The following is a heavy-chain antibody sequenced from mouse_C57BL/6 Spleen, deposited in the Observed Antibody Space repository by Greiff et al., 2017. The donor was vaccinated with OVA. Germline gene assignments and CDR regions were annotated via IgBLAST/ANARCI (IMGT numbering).Heavy chain of an antibody. CDR1: GYTFTSYG. CDR3: ARSYGSSYYFDY. Sequence: VQLKESGAELARPGASVKLSCKASGYTFTSYGISWVKQRTGQGLEWIGEIYPRSGNTYYNEKFKGKATLTADKSSSTAYMELRSLASEDSAVYCCARSYGSSYYFDYWGQGTTLTVSS. V-gene: IGHV1-81*01. CDR2: IYPRSGNT. J-gene: IGHJ2*01. D-gene: IGHD1-1*01.